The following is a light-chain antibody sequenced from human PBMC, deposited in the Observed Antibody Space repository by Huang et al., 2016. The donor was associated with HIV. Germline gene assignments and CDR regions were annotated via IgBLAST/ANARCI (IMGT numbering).Light chain of an antibody. V-gene: IGKV3-20*01. Sequence: EIVLTQSPGTLSLSPGGRATLSCRASQSVSGTYLAWYQQKPGQAPRLLIYGTSIRATGIPDRFSGSGAATDFTLTISRLEPEDFAVYYCQQYGTSPPSLTFGGATKVEIK. CDR1: QSVSGTY. J-gene: IGKJ4*01. CDR2: GTS. CDR3: QQYGTSPPSLT.